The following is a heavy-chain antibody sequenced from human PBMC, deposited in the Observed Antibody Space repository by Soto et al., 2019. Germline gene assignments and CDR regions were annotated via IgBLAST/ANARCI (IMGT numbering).Heavy chain of an antibody. Sequence: SVQVFCTASRGTFSSFINCPINWWRQAHGEGHEWMGGIVPNVGTLNYAQKFRGKVTITADKSKATSYMELSSLRSEDPALYSCARRDTSGFLRYLDNWGQGTQVTDS. CDR1: RGTFSSFINCP. J-gene: IGHJ4*02. D-gene: IGHD3-3*01. CDR3: ARRDTSGFLRYLDN. V-gene: IGHV1-69*06. CDR2: IVPNVGTL.